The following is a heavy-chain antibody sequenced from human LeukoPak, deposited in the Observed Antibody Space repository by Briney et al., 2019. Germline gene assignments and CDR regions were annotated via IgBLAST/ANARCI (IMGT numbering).Heavy chain of an antibody. V-gene: IGHV3-11*04. Sequence: PWVSLTLSGAGSGFTFSDYYMSWIRQAPGKGLEGVSYISSSGSTIYYADDVKGQFTISRDNAKKSLYLQMNSLRAEDTAVYYCASGDDILTGYSDAWGKGTLVTVSS. D-gene: IGHD3-9*01. J-gene: IGHJ5*02. CDR1: GFTFSDYY. CDR3: ASGDDILTGYSDA. CDR2: ISSSGSTI.